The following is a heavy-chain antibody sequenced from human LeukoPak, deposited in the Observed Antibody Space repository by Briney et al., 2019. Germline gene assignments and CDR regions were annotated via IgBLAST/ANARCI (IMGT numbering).Heavy chain of an antibody. CDR1: GGSISSYDYY. V-gene: IGHV4-30-4*08. CDR3: ASSQVGSWPYYYYYYMDV. J-gene: IGHJ6*03. D-gene: IGHD6-13*01. Sequence: SQTLSLTCTVSGGSISSYDYYWSWIRQPPGKGLVLIWYIYYSGSTYYNPSHKSRVTISVDTSKNKFSLKLSSVTAADTAVYYYASSQVGSWPYYYYYYMDVWGKGTTVTVSS. CDR2: IYYSGST.